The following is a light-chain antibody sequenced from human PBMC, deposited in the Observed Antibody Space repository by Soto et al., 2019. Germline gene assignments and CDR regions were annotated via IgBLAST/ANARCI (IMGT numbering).Light chain of an antibody. V-gene: IGKV3-15*01. CDR1: QSVASN. CDR3: QQYHNWPPQYT. CDR2: GAS. Sequence: EIVMTQSPASLSVSPGDGATLSCRASQSVASNVAWYQQKPGQGPRLLIHGASTRAAGVPARFSGSESGTDFTLTISSLQSEDFAVYYCQQYHNWPPQYTFGQGTKLQIK. J-gene: IGKJ2*01.